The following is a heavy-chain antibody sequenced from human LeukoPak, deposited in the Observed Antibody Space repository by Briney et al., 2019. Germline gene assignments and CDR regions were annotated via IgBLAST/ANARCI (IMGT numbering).Heavy chain of an antibody. CDR1: GFTFRYYS. J-gene: IGHJ3*02. D-gene: IGHD2-2*01. V-gene: IGHV3-64*01. CDR2: ISSDGGST. Sequence: GGSLRLSCAASGFTFRYYSKHWVRQAPGKRLEYVSAISSDGGSTYYANSVKGRFTISRDNSKNMLYLQMGSLRAEDMAVYYCARWVSTSYDAFDIWGQGTMVTVSS. CDR3: ARWVSTSYDAFDI.